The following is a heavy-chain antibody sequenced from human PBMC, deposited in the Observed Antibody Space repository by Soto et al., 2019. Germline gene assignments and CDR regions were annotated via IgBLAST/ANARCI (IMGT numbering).Heavy chain of an antibody. CDR1: GDTFTSYA. D-gene: IGHD1-26*01. Sequence: ASVKFSCKASGDTFTSYAMHWVRQAPGQRLEWMGWINPSGGSTSYAQKFQGWVTMTRDTSISTAYMELSRLRSDDTAVYSCAREGDSGSYYFDYWGQGTLVTVSS. V-gene: IGHV1-2*04. CDR2: INPSGGST. J-gene: IGHJ4*02. CDR3: AREGDSGSYYFDY.